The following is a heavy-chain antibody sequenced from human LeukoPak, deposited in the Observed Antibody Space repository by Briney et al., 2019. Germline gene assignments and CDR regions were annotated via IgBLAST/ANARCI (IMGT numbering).Heavy chain of an antibody. D-gene: IGHD4-17*01. Sequence: GGSLRLSCAASGFTLSSYGMSWVRQAPGKGLEWVSAISGSGGSTYYADSVKGRFTISRDNSKNTLYLQMNSLRAEDTAVYYCAKSLLAVTTFLIYWGQGTLVTVSS. V-gene: IGHV3-23*01. CDR2: ISGSGGST. CDR1: GFTLSSYG. CDR3: AKSLLAVTTFLIY. J-gene: IGHJ4*02.